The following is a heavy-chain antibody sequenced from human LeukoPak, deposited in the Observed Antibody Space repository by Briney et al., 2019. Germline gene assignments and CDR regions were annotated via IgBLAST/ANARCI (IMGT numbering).Heavy chain of an antibody. D-gene: IGHD1-1*01. CDR1: GGSISSYY. J-gene: IGHJ6*02. Sequence: SETLSLTCTVSGGSISSYYWSWIRQPPGKGLEWIGYIYYSGSTNYNPSLKSRVTISVDTSKNQFSLKPSSVTAADTAVYCCARWRTTEGYYYGMDVWGQGTTVTVSS. V-gene: IGHV4-59*01. CDR2: IYYSGST. CDR3: ARWRTTEGYYYGMDV.